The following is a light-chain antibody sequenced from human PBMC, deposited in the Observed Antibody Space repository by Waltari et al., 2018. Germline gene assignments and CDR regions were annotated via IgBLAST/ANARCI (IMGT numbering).Light chain of an antibody. CDR2: DAS. CDR1: QSVDTY. V-gene: IGKV3-11*01. J-gene: IGKJ4*01. CDR3: HQRSNWPLT. Sequence: EIVLTQSPATLSLSPGERATLSCRASQSVDTYLAWYQHKPSQVPRLLNYDASNRATGIPARFSGSGSGADFTLIISSLEPEDFAVYYCHQRSNWPLTFGGGTKVEIK.